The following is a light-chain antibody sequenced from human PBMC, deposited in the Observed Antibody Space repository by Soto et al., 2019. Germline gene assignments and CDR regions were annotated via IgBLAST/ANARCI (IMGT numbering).Light chain of an antibody. CDR3: QQRSNWPLT. CDR1: QSVSSY. V-gene: IGKV3-11*01. Sequence: EIVLTQSPATLSLSPGERATLSCRASQSVSSYLAWYQQKPGQAPRLLIYDASNRATGIPARFSVSGSGTDFTLTISSLEPEDLAVYYCQQRSNWPLTFGGGTKVEIK. J-gene: IGKJ4*01. CDR2: DAS.